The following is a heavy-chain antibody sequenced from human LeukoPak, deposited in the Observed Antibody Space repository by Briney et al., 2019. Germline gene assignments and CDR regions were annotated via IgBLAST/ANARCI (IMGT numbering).Heavy chain of an antibody. Sequence: PSETLSLTCTVSGGSISSYYWSWSRQAPGKGLESIGYIYYSGSTNYNPSLKSRVTISVDTSKNQFSLKLSSVTAADTAVYYCATTLISTSFDAFDIWGQGTMITVSS. CDR1: GGSISSYY. J-gene: IGHJ3*02. CDR3: ATTLISTSFDAFDI. V-gene: IGHV4-59*08. D-gene: IGHD2-2*01. CDR2: IYYSGST.